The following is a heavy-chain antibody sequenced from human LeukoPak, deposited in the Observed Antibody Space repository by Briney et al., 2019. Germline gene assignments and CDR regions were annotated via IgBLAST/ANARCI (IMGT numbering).Heavy chain of an antibody. D-gene: IGHD1-26*01. Sequence: GGSLRLSCATSGFTFRTTGVHWVRQGPGKGLEWVALMSSDGINTYYADSVKGRFTVSRDSSRDTLYLQMNSVRPDDTAVYHCAKDHSDSGRAFEYWGRGTLVTVSS. CDR2: MSSDGINT. CDR1: GFTFRTTG. J-gene: IGHJ4*02. V-gene: IGHV3-30*18. CDR3: AKDHSDSGRAFEY.